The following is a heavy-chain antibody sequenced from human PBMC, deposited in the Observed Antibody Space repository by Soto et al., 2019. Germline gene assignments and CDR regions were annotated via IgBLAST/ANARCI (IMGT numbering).Heavy chain of an antibody. Sequence: GSLRLSCAASGFTFSSYAMSWVRQAPGKGLEWVSAISGSGGSTYYADSVKGRFTISRDNSENTLYLQMNSLRAEDTAVYYCAKDQYFDWLPAVGWGQGTLVTVSS. CDR1: GFTFSSYA. J-gene: IGHJ4*02. CDR3: AKDQYFDWLPAVG. D-gene: IGHD3-9*01. CDR2: ISGSGGST. V-gene: IGHV3-23*01.